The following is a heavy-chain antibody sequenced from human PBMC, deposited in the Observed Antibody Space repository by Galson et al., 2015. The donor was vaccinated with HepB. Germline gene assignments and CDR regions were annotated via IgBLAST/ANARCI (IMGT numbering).Heavy chain of an antibody. J-gene: IGHJ4*02. D-gene: IGHD1-1*01. V-gene: IGHV3-66*01. Sequence: SLRLSCAASGFTVSRNHMSWVRQAPGKGLEWVSVIYSGGSTYYGDSVKGRFTISRDNSKNTVYLQMNSLRADDTAVYYCAREDGTGTTRAFDYWGQGTLVTVSS. CDR1: GFTVSRNH. CDR2: IYSGGST. CDR3: AREDGTGTTRAFDY.